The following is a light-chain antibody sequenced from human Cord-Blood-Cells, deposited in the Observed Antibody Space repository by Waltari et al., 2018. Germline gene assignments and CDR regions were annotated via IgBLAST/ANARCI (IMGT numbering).Light chain of an antibody. J-gene: IGKJ3*01. V-gene: IGKV1-39*01. CDR1: QSISSY. Sequence: DIQMTQSPSSLSASVGDRVTITCRASQSISSYLNWYQQKPGKAPKLLIYAASSLQSGVPSRFSGSGSGTDCTLTISSPQPEDFATYYCQQSYSTPQTVFTFGPGTKVDIK. CDR2: AAS. CDR3: QQSYSTPQTVFT.